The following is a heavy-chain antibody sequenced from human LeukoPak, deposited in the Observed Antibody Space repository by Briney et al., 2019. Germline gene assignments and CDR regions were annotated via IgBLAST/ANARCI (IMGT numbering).Heavy chain of an antibody. CDR3: AKAPVTTCSGAYCYPFDY. D-gene: IGHD2-15*01. CDR1: GFTVSDYS. Sequence: GGSLRLSCAASGFTVSDYSMSRVRQAPGKGLEWVSAISGSGSYTDYADSVKGRFTISRDSYKNTLYLQMNSLRAEDAAVYYCAKAPVTTCSGAYCYPFDYWGQGTLVTVSS. CDR2: ISGSGSYT. V-gene: IGHV3-23*01. J-gene: IGHJ4*02.